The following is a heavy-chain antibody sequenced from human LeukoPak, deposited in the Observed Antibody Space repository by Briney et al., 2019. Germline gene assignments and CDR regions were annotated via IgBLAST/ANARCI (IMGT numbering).Heavy chain of an antibody. J-gene: IGHJ5*02. CDR3: ARDDLGQFGP. CDR1: GFTFSSYA. CDR2: ISSNRGST. Sequence: GGSLRLSCAASGFTFSSYAMHWVRQAPGKGLEYVSAISSNRGSTYYANSVKGRFTISRDNSKNTLYLQMGSLRAEDMAVYYCARDDLGQFGPWGQGTLVTVSS. D-gene: IGHD2-21*02. V-gene: IGHV3-64*01.